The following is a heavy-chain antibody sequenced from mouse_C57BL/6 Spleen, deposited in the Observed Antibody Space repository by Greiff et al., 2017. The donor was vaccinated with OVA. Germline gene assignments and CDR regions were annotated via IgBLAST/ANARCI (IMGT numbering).Heavy chain of an antibody. J-gene: IGHJ4*01. CDR1: GYTFTSYW. Sequence: VQLQQPGAELVKPGASVKMSCKASGYTFTSYWITWVKQRPGQGLEWIGDIYPGSGSTNYNEKFTSKATLTVDTSSSTAYMQLSSLTAEDSAVYYCAREVYYYGSSHRDAMDYWGQGTSVTVSS. CDR3: AREVYYYGSSHRDAMDY. CDR2: IYPGSGST. V-gene: IGHV1-55*01. D-gene: IGHD1-1*01.